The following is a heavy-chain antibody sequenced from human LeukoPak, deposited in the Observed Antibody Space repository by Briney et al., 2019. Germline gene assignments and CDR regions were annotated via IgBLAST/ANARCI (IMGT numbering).Heavy chain of an antibody. CDR3: ARHYYDSTGYYYFDY. J-gene: IGHJ4*02. V-gene: IGHV4-39*01. Sequence: SETLSLTCSVSTRSITGSSYYWGWIRQPPGKGLEWIGSMYYSGSTYYNPSLKSRVTISVDTSKNQFSLKLSSVTAADTAVYYCARHYYDSTGYYYFDYWGQGTLVTVSS. D-gene: IGHD3-22*01. CDR1: TRSITGSSYY. CDR2: MYYSGST.